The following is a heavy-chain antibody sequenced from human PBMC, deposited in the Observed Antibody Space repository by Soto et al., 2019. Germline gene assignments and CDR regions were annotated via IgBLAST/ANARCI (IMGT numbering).Heavy chain of an antibody. CDR2: ISTRSDI. D-gene: IGHD2-21*02. V-gene: IGHV3-21*01. CDR1: GFTFSGYS. J-gene: IGHJ6*02. Sequence: GGSLRLSCAASGFTFSGYSMNWVRQAPGKGLEWVASISTRSDIYYADSVKGRFTISRDNAKNSVSLQMNSLRAEDTAVYYCAREETAGPLAYGLDVLGQGTTVTLSS. CDR3: AREETAGPLAYGLDV.